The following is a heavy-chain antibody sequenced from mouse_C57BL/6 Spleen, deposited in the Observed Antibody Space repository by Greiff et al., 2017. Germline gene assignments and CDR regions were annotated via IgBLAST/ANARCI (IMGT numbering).Heavy chain of an antibody. CDR2: IDPEDGDT. J-gene: IGHJ1*03. CDR3: TTGVLLRDFDV. D-gene: IGHD1-1*01. V-gene: IGHV14-1*01. CDR1: GFNIKDYY. Sequence: VQLQQSGAELVRPGASVKLSCTASGFNIKDYYMHWVKQRPEQGLEWIGRIDPEDGDTEYAPKFQGKATMTADTSSTTAYLQLRSLTSEDTSVYYCTTGVLLRDFDVWGTGTTVTVSS.